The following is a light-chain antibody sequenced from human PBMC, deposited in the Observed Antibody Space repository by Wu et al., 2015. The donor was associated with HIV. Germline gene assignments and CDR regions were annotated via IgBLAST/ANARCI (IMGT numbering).Light chain of an antibody. CDR1: QSVSSY. Sequence: EIVLTQSPATLSLSPGKRATLSCWASQSVSSYLAWYQQKPGQAPRLLIYDVSNRATGIPARFSGSGSETDFTLTINSLESEDSAVYFCHQKRTWPLTFGGGTKVEIE. J-gene: IGKJ4*01. CDR3: HQKRTWPLT. V-gene: IGKV3-11*01. CDR2: DVS.